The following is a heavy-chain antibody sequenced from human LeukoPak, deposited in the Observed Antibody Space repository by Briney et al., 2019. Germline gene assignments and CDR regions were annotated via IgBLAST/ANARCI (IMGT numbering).Heavy chain of an antibody. CDR2: ISGSGGST. D-gene: IGHD6-19*01. Sequence: GGSLRLSCAASGFTFSSYAMSWVRQAPGKGLEWVSAISGSGGSTYYADSVKGRFTISRDNSKNTLYLQMNSLRAEDTAVYYCAEDRRYGSGWSRDDYWGQGTLVTVSS. V-gene: IGHV3-23*01. J-gene: IGHJ4*02. CDR1: GFTFSSYA. CDR3: AEDRRYGSGWSRDDY.